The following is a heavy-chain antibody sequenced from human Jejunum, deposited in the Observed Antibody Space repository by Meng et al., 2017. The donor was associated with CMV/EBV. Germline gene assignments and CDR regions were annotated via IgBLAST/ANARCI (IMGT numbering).Heavy chain of an antibody. CDR3: AREGLCAGPSCRAFDI. CDR2: INIGGNYR. V-gene: IGHV3-21*06. Sequence: FLLRTYTMKWVSQATGRGLEWVESINIGGNYRHYADTVRGRITIARDSAKNSLSLHMNNLRADDAAVYYCAREGLCAGPSCRAFDIWGQGTLVTVSS. CDR1: FLLRTYT. D-gene: IGHD2-2*01. J-gene: IGHJ3*02.